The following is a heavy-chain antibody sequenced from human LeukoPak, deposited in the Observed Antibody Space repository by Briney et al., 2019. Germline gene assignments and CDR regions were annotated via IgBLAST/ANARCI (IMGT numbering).Heavy chain of an antibody. CDR3: ARQQRIYYFDY. J-gene: IGHJ4*02. Sequence: GSLRLSCVASGFTFSSYAMSWIRQPPGKGLEWIGEINHSGSTNYNPSLKSRVTISVDTSKNQFSLKLSSVTAADTAVYYCARQQRIYYFDYWGQGTLVTVSS. CDR1: GFTFSSYA. CDR2: INHSGST. V-gene: IGHV4-34*01. D-gene: IGHD6-25*01.